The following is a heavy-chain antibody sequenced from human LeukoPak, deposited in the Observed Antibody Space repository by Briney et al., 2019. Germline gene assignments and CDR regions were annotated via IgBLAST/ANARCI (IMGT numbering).Heavy chain of an antibody. Sequence: SETLSLTCSVSGGSISSYYWSWIRQPPGKGLEWIGYIYYSGSTNYNPSLKSRVTISVDTSKKQFSLKVRSVTAADTAVYYCARRDSPFDLWGRGTLVTVS. J-gene: IGHJ2*01. CDR3: ARRDSPFDL. D-gene: IGHD3-22*01. CDR1: GGSISSYY. V-gene: IGHV4-59*01. CDR2: IYYSGST.